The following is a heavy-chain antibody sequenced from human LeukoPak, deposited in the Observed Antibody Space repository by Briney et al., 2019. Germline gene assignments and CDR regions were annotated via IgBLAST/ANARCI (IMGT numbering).Heavy chain of an antibody. V-gene: IGHV3-30*18. CDR3: AKDSSSYYFDY. D-gene: IGHD6-13*01. CDR2: ISYDGSNK. J-gene: IGHJ4*02. Sequence: GGSLRLSCAASGVTFSSHGMHWVRQAPGKGLEWVAVISYDGSNKYYADSVKGRFTISRDNSKNTLYLQMNSLRAGDTAVYYCAKDSSSYYFDYWGQGTLVTVSS. CDR1: GVTFSSHG.